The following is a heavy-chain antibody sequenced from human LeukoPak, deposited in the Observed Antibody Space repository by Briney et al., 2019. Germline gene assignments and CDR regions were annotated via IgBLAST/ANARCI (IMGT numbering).Heavy chain of an antibody. CDR1: GYTLTELS. V-gene: IGHV1-24*01. Sequence: GASVKVSCKVSGYTLTELSMHWVRQAPGKGLEWMGGFDPEDGKTIYAHKFQGRVTMTEDTSTDTAYMELSSLRSDDTAVYYCATDYPLRYFHWLLFNWGQGTLVTVSS. CDR3: ATDYPLRYFHWLLFN. J-gene: IGHJ4*02. D-gene: IGHD3-9*01. CDR2: FDPEDGKT.